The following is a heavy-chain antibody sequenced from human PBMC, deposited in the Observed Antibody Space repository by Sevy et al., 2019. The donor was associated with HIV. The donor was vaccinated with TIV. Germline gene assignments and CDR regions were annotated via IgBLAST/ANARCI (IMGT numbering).Heavy chain of an antibody. V-gene: IGHV1-8*01. CDR3: ARADLDSSTFFYYYGMDV. D-gene: IGHD6-13*01. CDR1: GYTLSSYD. Sequence: ASMKVSCKASGYTLSSYDINWVRQATGQGLEWMGWMNPDSGRRGYAPKFQGRVTMTTNTSIGTAYMELLSLGSEDSAVYYGARADLDSSTFFYYYGMDVWGQGTTVTVSS. J-gene: IGHJ6*02. CDR2: MNPDSGRR.